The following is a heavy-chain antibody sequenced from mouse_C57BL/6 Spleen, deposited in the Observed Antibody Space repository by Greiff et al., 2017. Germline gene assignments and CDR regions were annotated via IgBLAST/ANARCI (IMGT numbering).Heavy chain of an antibody. CDR1: GYTFTSYW. V-gene: IGHV1-52*01. D-gene: IGHD1-1*01. CDR2: IDPSDSET. Sequence: QVQLQQPGAELVRPGSSVKLSCKASGYTFTSYWMHWVKQRPIQGLEWIGNIDPSDSETHYNQKFKEKATLTVDKSSSTAYMQLSSLTSADSAVSYCARGDITTVLDYWYFDVWGTGTTVTVSS. J-gene: IGHJ1*03. CDR3: ARGDITTVLDYWYFDV.